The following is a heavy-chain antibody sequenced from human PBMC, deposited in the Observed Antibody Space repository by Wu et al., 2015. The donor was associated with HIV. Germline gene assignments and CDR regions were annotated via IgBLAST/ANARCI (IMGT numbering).Heavy chain of an antibody. Sequence: QVQLVQSGAEVKKPGASVKVSCKASGYTFTRYGISWVRQAPGQGLEWMGWISAYNGNTNYAQKLQGRVTMTTDTSTSTAYMELRSLRSDDTAVYYCARVTDSYCSSTSCYGPNWFDPWGQGTLVTVSS. D-gene: IGHD2-2*01. J-gene: IGHJ5*02. CDR3: ARVTDSYCSSTSCYGPNWFDP. CDR2: ISAYNGNT. V-gene: IGHV1-18*01. CDR1: GYTFTRYG.